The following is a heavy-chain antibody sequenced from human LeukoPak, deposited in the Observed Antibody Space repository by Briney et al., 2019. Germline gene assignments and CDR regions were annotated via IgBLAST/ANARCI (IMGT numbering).Heavy chain of an antibody. J-gene: IGHJ4*02. CDR3: ARVKKYSSSWYGPLDY. D-gene: IGHD6-13*01. CDR1: GYTFTSYG. Sequence: SVKVSCKASGYTFTSYGISWVRQAPGQGLEWMGRIIPILGIANYAQKFQGRVTITADKSTSTAYMELSSLRSEDTAVYYCARVKKYSSSWYGPLDYWGQGTLVTVSS. CDR2: IIPILGIA. V-gene: IGHV1-69*04.